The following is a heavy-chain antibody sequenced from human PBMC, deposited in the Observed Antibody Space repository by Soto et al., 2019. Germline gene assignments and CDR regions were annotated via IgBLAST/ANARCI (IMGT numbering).Heavy chain of an antibody. CDR2: IYSGGST. D-gene: IGHD4-4*01. J-gene: IGHJ6*02. V-gene: IGHV3-66*01. CDR1: GFTVSYNY. Sequence: EVQLVESGGGLVQPGGSLRLSCAASGFTVSYNYMSWVRQAPGKGLEWVSVIYSGGSTYYADSVKGRFTISRDNSKNTLYLQMNSLRAEDTAVYYCAREPVTTISYYYYGMDVWGQGTTVTVSS. CDR3: AREPVTTISYYYYGMDV.